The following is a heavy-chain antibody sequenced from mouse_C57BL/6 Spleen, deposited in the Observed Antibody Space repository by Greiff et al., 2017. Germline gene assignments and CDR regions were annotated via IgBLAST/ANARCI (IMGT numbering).Heavy chain of an antibody. Sequence: EVQLVESGGGLVKPGGSLKLSCAASGFTFSDYGMHWVRQAPEKGLEWVAYISRGSSNIYYADTVKGRDTISRDNAENTLFLQMTTLRSEDTAMYYCARWSDLDVWGTGTTVTVSS. J-gene: IGHJ1*03. CDR3: ARWSDLDV. D-gene: IGHD2-13*01. CDR1: GFTFSDYG. V-gene: IGHV5-17*01. CDR2: ISRGSSNI.